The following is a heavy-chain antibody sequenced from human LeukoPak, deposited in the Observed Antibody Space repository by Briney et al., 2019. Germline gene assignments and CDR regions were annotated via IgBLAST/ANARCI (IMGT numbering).Heavy chain of an antibody. V-gene: IGHV1-3*01. CDR3: ARDPTYYDFWSGPRAGWFDP. CDR1: GYTFTSYA. Sequence: ASVKVSCKASGYTFTSYAMHWVRQAPGQRLEWMGWINAGNGNTKYSQKFQGRVTITRDTSASTAYMELSSLRSEDTAVYYCARDPTYYDFWSGPRAGWFDPWGQGTLVTVSS. J-gene: IGHJ5*02. D-gene: IGHD3-3*01. CDR2: INAGNGNT.